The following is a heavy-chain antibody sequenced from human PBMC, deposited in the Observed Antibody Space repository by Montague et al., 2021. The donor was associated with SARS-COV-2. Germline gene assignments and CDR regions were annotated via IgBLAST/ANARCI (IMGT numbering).Heavy chain of an antibody. CDR1: GFTFSSYA. D-gene: IGHD3-10*01. CDR3: AKAGDTMVRGVITSYYYHGMDV. J-gene: IGHJ6*02. V-gene: IGHV3-23*01. CDR2: ISGSGGST. Sequence: SLRLSCAASGFTFSSYAMSWVRQAPGKGLEWVSAISGSGGSTYYADSVKGRFTISRDNSKNTLYLQMNSLRAEDTAVYYCAKAGDTMVRGVITSYYYHGMDVWGQGTTVTVSS.